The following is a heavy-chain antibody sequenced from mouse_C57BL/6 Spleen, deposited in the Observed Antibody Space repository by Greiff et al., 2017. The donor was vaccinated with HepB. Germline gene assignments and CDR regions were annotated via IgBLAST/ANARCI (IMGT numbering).Heavy chain of an antibody. J-gene: IGHJ2*01. V-gene: IGHV1-61*01. D-gene: IGHD2-2*01. CDR1: GYTFTSYW. CDR3: ARKTLYYGYDDY. CDR2: IYPSDSET. Sequence: QVQLQQSGAELVRPGSSVKLSCKASGYTFTSYWMDWVKQRPGQGLEWIGNIYPSDSETHYNQKFKDKATLTVDKSSSTAYMQLSSLTSEDSAVYYCARKTLYYGYDDYWGQGTTLTVSS.